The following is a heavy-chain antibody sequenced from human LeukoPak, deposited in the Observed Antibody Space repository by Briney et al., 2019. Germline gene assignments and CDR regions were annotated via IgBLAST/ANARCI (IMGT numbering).Heavy chain of an antibody. CDR2: IYYSGST. Sequence: SETLSLTCTVSGASVSSGGYYWSWIRQPPGKGLEWIGYIYYSGSTNYNPSLKSRVTISVDTSKNQFSLKLSSVTAADTAVYYCARHASDYVWGSYRYPNWLDPWGQGTLVTVSS. CDR3: ARHASDYVWGSYRYPNWLDP. CDR1: GASVSSGGYY. D-gene: IGHD3-16*02. V-gene: IGHV4-61*08. J-gene: IGHJ5*02.